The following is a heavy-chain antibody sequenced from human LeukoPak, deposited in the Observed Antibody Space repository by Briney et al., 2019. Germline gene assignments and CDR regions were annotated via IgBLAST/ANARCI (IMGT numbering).Heavy chain of an antibody. D-gene: IGHD1-26*01. V-gene: IGHV3-53*01. CDR3: AVLSGSYYYAEYFQH. Sequence: TGGSLRLSCTVSGFTVSSNSMSWVRQAPGKGLEWVSFIYSAGSTHYSDSVKGRFTISIDNSKNTLYLQMNSLRAEDTAVYYCAVLSGSYYYAEYFQHWGQGTLVTVSS. J-gene: IGHJ1*01. CDR1: GFTVSSNS. CDR2: IYSAGST.